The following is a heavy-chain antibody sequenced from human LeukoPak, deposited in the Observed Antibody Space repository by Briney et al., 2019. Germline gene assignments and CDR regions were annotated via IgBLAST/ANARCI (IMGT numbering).Heavy chain of an antibody. CDR1: GGSISSHY. CDR2: IFYSGST. V-gene: IGHV4-59*11. J-gene: IGHJ5*02. D-gene: IGHD3-10*01. CDR3: ARAGAWQIDP. Sequence: SETLSLTCTVSGGSISSHYWSWIRQPPGKGLEWIGYIFYSGSTNYNPSLKSRVTISVDKSKNQFSLKLKSVTAADTAVYYCARAGAWQIDPWGQGTLVTVSS.